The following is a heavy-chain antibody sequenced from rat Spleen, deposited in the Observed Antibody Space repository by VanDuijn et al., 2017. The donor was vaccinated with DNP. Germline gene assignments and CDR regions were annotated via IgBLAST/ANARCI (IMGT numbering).Heavy chain of an antibody. Sequence: EVKLVESGGGLVQPGGSLKLSCAASGFNFNDYWMAWVRQAPGKGLEWIAEINKDSTSINYTPSLKDKFTISRDNAQNTLYLQMSRLGSEDTAIYDCARYNSGYWYFDFWGPGTMVTVSS. CDR1: GFNFNDYW. D-gene: IGHD4-3*01. CDR3: ARYNSGYWYFDF. V-gene: IGHV4-2*01. CDR2: INKDSTSI. J-gene: IGHJ1*01.